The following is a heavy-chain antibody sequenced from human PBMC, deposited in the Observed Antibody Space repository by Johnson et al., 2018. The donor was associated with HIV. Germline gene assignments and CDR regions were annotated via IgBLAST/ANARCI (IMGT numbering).Heavy chain of an antibody. V-gene: IGHV3-53*01. D-gene: IGHD1-26*01. Sequence: EVQLVESGGGLVQPGGSLRLSCAASGFTVSSNYMSWVRQAPGKGLEWVSVIYSGGSTYYADSVKGRFTISRDNSKNTLYLQMNSLRAEDTAVYYCARGGGSLPDAFDIWGQGTMVTVSS. CDR3: ARGGGSLPDAFDI. CDR1: GFTVSSNY. CDR2: IYSGGST. J-gene: IGHJ3*02.